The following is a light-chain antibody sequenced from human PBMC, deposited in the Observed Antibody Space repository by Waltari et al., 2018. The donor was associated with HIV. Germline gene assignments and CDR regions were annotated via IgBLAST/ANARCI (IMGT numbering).Light chain of an antibody. V-gene: IGLV1-36*01. Sequence: QSVLTQPPSVSEAPRQRVTISCSGSNSNIGNTAVIWFQQLPGKTPTLLIYYDILLPSGVSDRCSATKSGTSASLAISGLQSEDAADYYCAAWDDTLNGFVFGTGTRVTVL. J-gene: IGLJ1*01. CDR2: YDI. CDR3: AAWDDTLNGFV. CDR1: NSNIGNTA.